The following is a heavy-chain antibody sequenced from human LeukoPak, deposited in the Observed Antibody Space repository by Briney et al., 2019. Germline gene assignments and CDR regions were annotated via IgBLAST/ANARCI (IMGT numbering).Heavy chain of an antibody. J-gene: IGHJ4*02. D-gene: IGHD6-19*01. CDR1: GGSISSTSNH. Sequence: SETLSLTCTVSGGSISSTSNHWGWIRQPPGKGLEWIGSIYYSGSTYYNPSLRSRVTISVDTSKNQFSLKLTSVTAADTAVYYCARGVGYSGWFPLNYWGQGTLVTVSS. V-gene: IGHV4-39*01. CDR3: ARGVGYSGWFPLNY. CDR2: IYYSGST.